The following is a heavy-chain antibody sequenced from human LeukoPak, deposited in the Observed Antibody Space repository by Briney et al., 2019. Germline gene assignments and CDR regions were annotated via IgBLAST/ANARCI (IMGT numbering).Heavy chain of an antibody. D-gene: IGHD6-13*01. CDR3: VKLSGIAAAGTWVDY. Sequence: GGSLRLSCSASGFTFSTYAMHWVRQAPGKGLEYVSAISRNGGTTYYADSVEGRFTISRDNSKNTLYLQMSSLRPEDTAVYYCVKLSGIAAAGTWVDYWGQGTLVTVSS. CDR2: ISRNGGTT. V-gene: IGHV3-64D*06. CDR1: GFTFSTYA. J-gene: IGHJ4*02.